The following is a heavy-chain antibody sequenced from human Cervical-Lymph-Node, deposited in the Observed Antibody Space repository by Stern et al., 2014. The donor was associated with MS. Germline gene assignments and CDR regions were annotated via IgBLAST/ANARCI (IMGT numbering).Heavy chain of an antibody. CDR3: ARVLSLGTDNWFDP. Sequence: VQLVESGGGLVQPGGSLRLSCAASGFTFSSYSMHWVRQAPGKGLEWVLYISSSSSNIYYADSVKGRFTISRDNAKNSLYLQMNSLRDEDTAVYYCARVLSLGTDNWFDPWGQGTLVTVSS. V-gene: IGHV3-48*02. D-gene: IGHD3-16*01. J-gene: IGHJ5*02. CDR2: ISSSSSNI. CDR1: GFTFSSYS.